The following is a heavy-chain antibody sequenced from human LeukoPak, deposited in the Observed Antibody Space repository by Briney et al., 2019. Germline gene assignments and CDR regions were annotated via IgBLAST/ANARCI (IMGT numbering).Heavy chain of an antibody. D-gene: IGHD1-26*01. Sequence: ASVKVSCKVSGYTLTELSMHWVRQALGKGLEWMGGFDPEDGETIYAQKFQGRVTMTEDTSTDTAYMELSSLRSEDTAVYYCATDLTLSGSYSDYWGQGTLVTVSS. CDR2: FDPEDGET. J-gene: IGHJ4*02. CDR1: GYTLTELS. V-gene: IGHV1-24*01. CDR3: ATDLTLSGSYSDY.